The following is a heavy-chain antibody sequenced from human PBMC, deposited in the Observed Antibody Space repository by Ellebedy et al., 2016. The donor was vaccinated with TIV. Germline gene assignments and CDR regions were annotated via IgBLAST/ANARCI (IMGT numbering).Heavy chain of an antibody. CDR2: VNIIPNTI. CDR1: GVTFSNYN. V-gene: IGHV3-48*01. J-gene: IGHJ4*02. Sequence: GESLKISXAASGVTFSNYNMNWVRQAPGKGLEWVSYVNIIPNTIDYADSVKGRFTISRDNAKNSLYLQMNSLRAEDTAVYYCARGHCRGGSCFHYFDYWGQGTLVTVSS. D-gene: IGHD2-15*01. CDR3: ARGHCRGGSCFHYFDY.